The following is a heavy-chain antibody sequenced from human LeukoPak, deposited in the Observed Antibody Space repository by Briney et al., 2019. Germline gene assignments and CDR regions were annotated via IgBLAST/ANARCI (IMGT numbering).Heavy chain of an antibody. V-gene: IGHV3-66*01. CDR2: IYSGGSS. J-gene: IGHJ4*02. CDR1: GFTVSTNY. D-gene: IGHD5-18*01. CDR3: ASAGGYTYGTGGY. Sequence: GGSLGLSCAASGFTVSTNYMSWVRQAPGKGLEWVSIIYSGGSSYYADSVKGRFTISRDNSKNALYLQMSSLRAEDTAVYYCASAGGYTYGTGGYWGQGTLVTVSS.